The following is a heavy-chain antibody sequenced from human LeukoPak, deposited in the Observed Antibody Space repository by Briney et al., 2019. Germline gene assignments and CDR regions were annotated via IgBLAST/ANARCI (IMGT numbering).Heavy chain of an antibody. CDR3: AKVLGIAVAGTARRFDY. J-gene: IGHJ4*02. V-gene: IGHV3-23*01. D-gene: IGHD6-19*01. Sequence: GGSLRLACAPCGFTLSSYAMSWVRQAPGKGLEWVSAISGSGGSTYYADSVKGRFTNSRDNSKNTLYLQMNSLRAENTAVYYCAKVLGIAVAGTARRFDYWGQGSLVTVSS. CDR2: ISGSGGST. CDR1: GFTLSSYA.